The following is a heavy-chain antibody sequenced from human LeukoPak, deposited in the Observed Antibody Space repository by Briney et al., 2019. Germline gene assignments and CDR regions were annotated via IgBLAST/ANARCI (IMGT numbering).Heavy chain of an antibody. CDR1: GFTFSSYG. D-gene: IGHD3-10*01. CDR2: IRYDGSNK. Sequence: GGSLRLSCAASGFTFSSYGMHWVRQAPGKGLEWVAFIRYDGSNKYYADSVKGRFTISRDNSKNTLYLQMNSLRAEDTTVYYCAKDGRQRKTYFYGSGSANAFDIWGQGTMVTVSS. CDR3: AKDGRQRKTYFYGSGSANAFDI. V-gene: IGHV3-30*02. J-gene: IGHJ3*02.